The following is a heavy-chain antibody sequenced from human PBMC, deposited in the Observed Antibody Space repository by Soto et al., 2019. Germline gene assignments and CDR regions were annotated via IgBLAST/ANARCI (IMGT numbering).Heavy chain of an antibody. CDR3: ARDRVLGFCSGGSCGILYY. CDR2: ISDDGRND. D-gene: IGHD2-15*01. J-gene: IGHJ4*02. V-gene: IGHV3-30*01. Sequence: PAGSLRLSCAASGFSVTDYTMYWVRQAPCKGLEWVAIISDDGRNDYYADSVRGRFTISRDNSRNTLHLQMNSLGDEDTALYYCARDRVLGFCSGGSCGILYYWGQGAPVTVSS. CDR1: GFSVTDYT.